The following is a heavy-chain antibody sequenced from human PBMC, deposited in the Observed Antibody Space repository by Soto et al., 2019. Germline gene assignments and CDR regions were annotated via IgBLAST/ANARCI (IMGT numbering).Heavy chain of an antibody. J-gene: IGHJ4*02. CDR2: FDAEDGET. CDR3: ATKILYYYDSSGYYWNY. CDR1: GYTFSDLS. Sequence: ASVKVSCKASGYTFSDLSMHWVRQAPGKGLEWMGGFDAEDGETIYAQKFQGRVTMTEDRFTDTAYMELSSLRSEDTAVYYCATKILYYYDSSGYYWNYWGQGTLVTVSS. D-gene: IGHD3-22*01. V-gene: IGHV1-24*01.